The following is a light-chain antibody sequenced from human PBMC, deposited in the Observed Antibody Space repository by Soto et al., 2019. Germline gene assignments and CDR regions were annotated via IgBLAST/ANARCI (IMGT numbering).Light chain of an antibody. Sequence: DIVLTQSPGTLSLSPGERAALSCRASQSVSSSYLAWYQQKPGQAPRLLIYGASNRATGIADRFSGGGSGTDFTLTISRLEPEDFAVYYCQQYGSSPWTFGQGTKVDI. CDR2: GAS. CDR3: QQYGSSPWT. J-gene: IGKJ1*01. CDR1: QSVSSSY. V-gene: IGKV3-20*01.